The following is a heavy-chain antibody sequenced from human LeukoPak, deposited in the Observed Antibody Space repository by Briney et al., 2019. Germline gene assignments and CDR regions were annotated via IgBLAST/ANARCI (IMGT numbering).Heavy chain of an antibody. Sequence: SVKVSCKASGGTFSSYAISWVRQAPGQGLEWMGRIIPIFGIANYAQKFQGRVTITADKSTCTAYMELSSLRSEDTAVYYCARGYCSSTSCYYWFDPWGQGTLVTVSS. CDR1: GGTFSSYA. CDR3: ARGYCSSTSCYYWFDP. CDR2: IIPIFGIA. J-gene: IGHJ5*02. V-gene: IGHV1-69*04. D-gene: IGHD2-2*01.